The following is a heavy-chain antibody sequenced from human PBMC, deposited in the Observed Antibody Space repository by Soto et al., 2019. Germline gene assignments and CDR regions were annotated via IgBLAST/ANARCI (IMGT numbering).Heavy chain of an antibody. Sequence: PGGSLRLSCVASAFSSHHHAIHWVRQGPGKGLEWVSGIHWNNGATGYADSVKGRFTIFKDNVKNSVYLQMNSLRTDDTAFYYCTEDILPGGADVWGQGTTLTVYS. J-gene: IGHJ6*02. CDR1: AFSSHHHA. CDR2: IHWNNGAT. CDR3: TEDILPGGADV. V-gene: IGHV3-9*02. D-gene: IGHD3-16*01.